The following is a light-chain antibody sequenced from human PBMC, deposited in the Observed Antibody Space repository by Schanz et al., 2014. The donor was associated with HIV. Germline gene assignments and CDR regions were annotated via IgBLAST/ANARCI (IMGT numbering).Light chain of an antibody. CDR1: RSDVGSYDL. Sequence: QSALSQPASVSGSPGQSITISCTGTRSDVGSYDLVSWYQHHPGKAPRLMIYEVTKRPSGVSNRFSGSKSGNTASLTISGLQAEDEADYYCCSYADSYTSHLPFGGGTKLTVL. V-gene: IGLV2-23*02. J-gene: IGLJ2*01. CDR3: CSYADSYTSHLP. CDR2: EVT.